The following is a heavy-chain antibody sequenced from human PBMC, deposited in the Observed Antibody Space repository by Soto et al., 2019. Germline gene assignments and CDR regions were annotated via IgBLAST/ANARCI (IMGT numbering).Heavy chain of an antibody. CDR3: AREYCGWSNNYYYGLDV. V-gene: IGHV4-59*01. J-gene: IGHJ6*02. Sequence: PSEALSLTCTVSGGSISSYYWSWIRQPPGKGLEWIGNIYYSGSTNYNPSLKSRVTISVDTSKKQFSLTLRSVTAADTAVYYCAREYCGWSNNYYYGLDVWGQGTTVTVSS. D-gene: IGHD6-19*01. CDR2: IYYSGST. CDR1: GGSISSYY.